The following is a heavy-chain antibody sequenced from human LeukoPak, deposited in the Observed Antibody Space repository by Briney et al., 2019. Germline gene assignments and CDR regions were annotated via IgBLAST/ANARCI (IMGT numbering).Heavy chain of an antibody. CDR3: ARGGHDYFDY. CDR1: GFTFSSYG. Sequence: GGSLRLSCAASGFTFSSYGMHWVRQAPGKGLEWVAVISYDGSNKYYADSVKGRFTISRDNSKNTLYLQMNSLRAEDTAVYYCARGGHDYFDYWGQGTLVTVSS. J-gene: IGHJ4*02. D-gene: IGHD1-26*01. CDR2: ISYDGSNK. V-gene: IGHV3-30*03.